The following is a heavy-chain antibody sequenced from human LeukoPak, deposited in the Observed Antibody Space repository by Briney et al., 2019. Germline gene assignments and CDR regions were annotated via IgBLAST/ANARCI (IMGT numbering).Heavy chain of an antibody. CDR3: ARTAYCGGDCYPGFDY. J-gene: IGHJ4*02. V-gene: IGHV5-51*01. D-gene: IGHD2-21*02. Sequence: GESLKTSCKGSGYSFISYWIGWVRQMPGKGLEWMGITYPGDSDTRYSPSFQGQVTISADKSISTAYLQWSSLKASDTAMYYCARTAYCGGDCYPGFDYWGQGTLVTVSS. CDR2: TYPGDSDT. CDR1: GYSFISYW.